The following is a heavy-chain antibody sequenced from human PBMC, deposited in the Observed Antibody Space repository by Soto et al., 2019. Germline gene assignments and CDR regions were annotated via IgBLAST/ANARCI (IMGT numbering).Heavy chain of an antibody. D-gene: IGHD2-2*03. V-gene: IGHV3-72*01. J-gene: IGHJ6*02. CDR2: TRNKANSYTT. CDR3: ARGGYCSSTSCYSDYYGMDV. CDR1: GFTFSDHY. Sequence: EVQLVESGGGSVQPGGSLRLSCAASGFTFSDHYMDWVRQAPGKGLEWVGRTRNKANSYTTEYAASVRGRFTISRDDSKSSLYLQMNSLQTEDTAVYYCARGGYCSSTSCYSDYYGMDVWGQGTTVTVSS.